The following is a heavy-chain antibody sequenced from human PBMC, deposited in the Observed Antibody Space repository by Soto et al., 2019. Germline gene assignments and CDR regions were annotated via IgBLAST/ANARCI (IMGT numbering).Heavy chain of an antibody. CDR2: VYHNGLT. V-gene: IGHV4-4*02. CDR1: GGSISSDVW. CDR3: ARDAAVPGETDRFDY. J-gene: IGHJ4*02. D-gene: IGHD6-19*01. Sequence: QVQLQESGPGLVKPSGTLSLTCVVSGGSISSDVWWSWVRQRPGEGLEWIGEVYHNGLTNYNSSLRGRVTMSVDTSKNQSSLKLTSVTAADTAIYYCARDAAVPGETDRFDYWGQGSLVTVSS.